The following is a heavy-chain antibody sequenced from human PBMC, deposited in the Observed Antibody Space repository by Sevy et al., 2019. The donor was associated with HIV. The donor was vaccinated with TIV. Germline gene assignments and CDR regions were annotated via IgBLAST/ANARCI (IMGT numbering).Heavy chain of an antibody. CDR2: ISGSGGST. CDR1: GFTFSSYA. Sequence: GGSLRLSCAASGFTFSSYAMSWVRQAPGKGLEWVSAISGSGGSTYYADSVKGRFTISRDNPKNTLYLQMNSLRAEDTAVYYCANLYDYVWGSDPWGQGTLVTVSS. J-gene: IGHJ5*02. D-gene: IGHD3-16*01. CDR3: ANLYDYVWGSDP. V-gene: IGHV3-23*01.